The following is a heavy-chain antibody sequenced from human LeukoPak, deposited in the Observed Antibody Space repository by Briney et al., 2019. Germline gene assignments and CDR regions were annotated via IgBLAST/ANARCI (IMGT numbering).Heavy chain of an antibody. D-gene: IGHD3-10*01. CDR1: GFTFSSYG. CDR2: ISGSGGST. V-gene: IGHV3-23*01. J-gene: IGHJ4*02. CDR3: AKGKNTGSYLSHVDY. Sequence: HPGGTLRLSCAASGFTFSSYGMSWVRQAPGKGLEWVSAISGSGGSTYYADFVKGRFTISRDNSKNSLYLQMNSLRTEDTALYYCAKGKNTGSYLSHVDYWGQGTLVTVSS.